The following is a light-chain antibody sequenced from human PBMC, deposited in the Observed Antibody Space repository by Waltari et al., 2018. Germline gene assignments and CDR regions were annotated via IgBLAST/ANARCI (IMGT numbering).Light chain of an antibody. V-gene: IGKV1-33*01. Sequence: DIHITPSPSSLSASVGDRVTITCQASQDISNYLNWFQQKPGKAPKLLIYDASHLETGVPSRFSGSGSGTDFTFTISSLQPEDIATYYCQQYDNLPSLTFGGGTKVEIK. CDR2: DAS. CDR3: QQYDNLPSLT. CDR1: QDISNY. J-gene: IGKJ4*01.